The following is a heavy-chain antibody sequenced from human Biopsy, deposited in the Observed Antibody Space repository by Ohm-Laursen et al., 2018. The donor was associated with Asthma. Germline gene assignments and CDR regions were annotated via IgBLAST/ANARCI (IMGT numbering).Heavy chain of an antibody. Sequence: ASVKVSCKASGYNLISFAIHWVRQAPGQRLEWISWVNTGNGDTKYSQKFQGRVTITRDTSASTAYMELRSLRSEDTATYYCARTYYDFLTGQVKDVFGVWGQGTMVTVSS. CDR3: ARTYYDFLTGQVKDVFGV. V-gene: IGHV1-3*04. CDR2: VNTGNGDT. CDR1: GYNLISFA. D-gene: IGHD3-9*01. J-gene: IGHJ3*01.